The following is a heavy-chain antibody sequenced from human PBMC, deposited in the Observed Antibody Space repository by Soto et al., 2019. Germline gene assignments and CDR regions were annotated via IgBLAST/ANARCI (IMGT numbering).Heavy chain of an antibody. CDR2: IYSGGST. D-gene: IGHD6-13*01. Sequence: LRLSCAASGFTVSNNYISWVRQPPGKGLEWVSLIYSGGSTYYADSVKGRFTLSRDNSKNTVYLQMNSLRAEDTAVYYCARAEWGSSYTQYYYALDVWGQGTTVTVYS. CDR1: GFTVSNNY. CDR3: ARAEWGSSYTQYYYALDV. J-gene: IGHJ6*02. V-gene: IGHV3-53*03.